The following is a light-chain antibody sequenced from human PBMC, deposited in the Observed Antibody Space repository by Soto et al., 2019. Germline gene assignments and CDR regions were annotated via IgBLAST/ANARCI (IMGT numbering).Light chain of an antibody. CDR2: EAS. CDR1: QSISTP. J-gene: IGKJ1*01. Sequence: GDRVTVTCRASQSISTPLNWYQQKPGKAPNLLIYEASSLQSGVPSRFSGSGSGTDFTLTIRSLQPEDFATYSCKQSDRMPWTFGQGTKVDIK. V-gene: IGKV1-39*01. CDR3: KQSDRMPWT.